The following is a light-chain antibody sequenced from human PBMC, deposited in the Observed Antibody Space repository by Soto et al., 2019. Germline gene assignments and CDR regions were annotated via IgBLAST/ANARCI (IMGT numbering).Light chain of an antibody. CDR1: SSNIGAGYA. J-gene: IGLJ1*01. CDR2: GNT. V-gene: IGLV1-40*01. CDR3: QSHDNSLSGFYV. Sequence: QSVLTQPPSVSGAPGQRVTISCTGRSSNIGAGYAVHWYQQLPGTAPKLLIYGNTIRPSGVPDRFSGSRSGTSASLAITGLQAEDEADYNCQSHDNSLSGFYVFGTGTKLTVL.